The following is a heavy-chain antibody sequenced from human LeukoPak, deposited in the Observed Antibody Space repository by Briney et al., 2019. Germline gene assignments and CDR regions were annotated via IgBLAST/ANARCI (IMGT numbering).Heavy chain of an antibody. D-gene: IGHD3-10*01. Sequence: PGRSPRLSCAASGFTFSSYAMSWVRQAPGKGLEWVSAISGSGGSTYYADSVKGRFTISRDNSKNTLYLQMNSLRAEDTAVYYCAKFSLLGELGSFYYGMDVWGQGTTVTVSS. V-gene: IGHV3-23*01. CDR2: ISGSGGST. CDR1: GFTFSSYA. J-gene: IGHJ6*02. CDR3: AKFSLLGELGSFYYGMDV.